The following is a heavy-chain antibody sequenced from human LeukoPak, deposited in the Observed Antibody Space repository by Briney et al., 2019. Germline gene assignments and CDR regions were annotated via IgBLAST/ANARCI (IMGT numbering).Heavy chain of an antibody. D-gene: IGHD5-18*01. J-gene: IGHJ2*01. CDR2: ISGSGGST. Sequence: SGGSLSLSCAASGFTFSSYAMSWVRQAPGKGLECVSAISGSGGSTYYADSVKGWFTISRDNSKNTLYLQMNSLRAEDTAVYYCAKTPKASGYSYGYGGDWYFDLWGRGTLVTVSS. CDR1: GFTFSSYA. CDR3: AKTPKASGYSYGYGGDWYFDL. V-gene: IGHV3-23*01.